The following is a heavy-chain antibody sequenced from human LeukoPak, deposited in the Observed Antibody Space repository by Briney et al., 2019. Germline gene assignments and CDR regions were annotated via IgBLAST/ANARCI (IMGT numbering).Heavy chain of an antibody. CDR2: TSSDGSNK. D-gene: IGHD6-19*01. CDR1: GFTFSSSG. CDR3: AKDFISGSAH. Sequence: GGSLRLSCAASGFTFSSSGMHWVRQAPGKGLEWVAVTSSDGSNKYYADSVKGRFTISRDDSRNTLYLQMNSLRAEDTAVYFCAKDFISGSAHWGQGTLVTVSS. J-gene: IGHJ4*02. V-gene: IGHV3-30*18.